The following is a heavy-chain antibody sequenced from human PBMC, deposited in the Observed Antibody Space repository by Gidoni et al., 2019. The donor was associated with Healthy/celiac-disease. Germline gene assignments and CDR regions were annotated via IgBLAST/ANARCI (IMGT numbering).Heavy chain of an antibody. CDR3: AKDRITMIVVVSNFDY. J-gene: IGHJ4*02. CDR2: ISGSGGST. CDR1: GFTFSSYA. Sequence: EVQLLESGGGLVQPGESLRLSCAASGFTFSSYAMSWVRQAPGKGLEWVSAISGSGGSTYYADSVKGRFTISRDNSKNTLYLQMNSLRAEDTAVYYCAKDRITMIVVVSNFDYWGQGTLVTVSS. D-gene: IGHD3-22*01. V-gene: IGHV3-23*01.